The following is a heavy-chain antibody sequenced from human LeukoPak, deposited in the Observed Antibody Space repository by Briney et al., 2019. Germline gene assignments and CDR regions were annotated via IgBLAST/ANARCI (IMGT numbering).Heavy chain of an antibody. D-gene: IGHD2-21*02. V-gene: IGHV1-46*01. J-gene: IGHJ6*03. CDR2: INPSGGST. CDR3: AREVVVTASPFVDYYMDV. CDR1: GYTFTSYY. Sequence: ASVTVSCKASGYTFTSYYMHWVRQAPGQGLEWMGLINPSGGSTSYAQKFQGRVTMTRDMSTSTVYMELSSLRSEDTAVYYCAREVVVTASPFVDYYMDVWGKGTTVTVSS.